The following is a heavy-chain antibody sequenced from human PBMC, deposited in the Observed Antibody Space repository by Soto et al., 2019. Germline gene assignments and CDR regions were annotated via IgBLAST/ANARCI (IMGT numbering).Heavy chain of an antibody. CDR2: IYYSGNT. J-gene: IGHJ6*02. CDR1: GDSINNYY. CDR3: ARSWSRQRHHYGMDV. Sequence: SETLSLTCTVSGDSINNYYWNWIRQPPGKGLEWIGYIYYSGNTNYNPSLKSRVTISVDTSKNQFSLKLSSVTAADTAVYFCARSWSRQRHHYGMDVWGQGTTVTVSS. D-gene: IGHD6-25*01. V-gene: IGHV4-59*01.